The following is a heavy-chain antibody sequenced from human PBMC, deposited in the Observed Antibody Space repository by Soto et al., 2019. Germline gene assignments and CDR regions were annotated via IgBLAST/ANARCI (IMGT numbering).Heavy chain of an antibody. D-gene: IGHD3-10*01. CDR3: ARGSEESYPGSRIFDL. Sequence: GSLRLSCVGSGXTFGSRSMSWVRQAPGEGLEWVSTITDTGGDTKYADSVSGRFTISRENSKNTLYLLMSRLRAEDSALYFCARGSEESYPGSRIFDLWGRGTLGTVSS. V-gene: IGHV3-23*01. CDR2: ITDTGGDT. CDR1: GXTFGSRS. J-gene: IGHJ4*02.